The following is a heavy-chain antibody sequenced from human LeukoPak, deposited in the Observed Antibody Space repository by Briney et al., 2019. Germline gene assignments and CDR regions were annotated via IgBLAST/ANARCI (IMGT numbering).Heavy chain of an antibody. CDR3: ARDKIAARFFDY. V-gene: IGHV3-11*01. CDR2: ISSSGNTI. J-gene: IGHJ4*02. Sequence: GGSLRLSCAASGFTFSDYYMSWIRHAPGKGLELVSYISSSGNTIYYADSVKGRFTISRDNAKNSLYLQMNSLRAEDTAVYYCARDKIAARFFDYWGQGTLVTVSS. CDR1: GFTFSDYY. D-gene: IGHD6-6*01.